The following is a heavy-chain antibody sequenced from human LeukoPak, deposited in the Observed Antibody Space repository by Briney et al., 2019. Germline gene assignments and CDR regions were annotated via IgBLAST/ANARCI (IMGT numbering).Heavy chain of an antibody. J-gene: IGHJ4*02. CDR1: GGSISSYY. CDR3: AREDGYNSPYYFDY. CDR2: IFYSGST. D-gene: IGHD5-24*01. Sequence: SETLSLTCTVSGGSISSYYWSWIRQPPGKGLEWIGFIFYSGSTNYNPSVKSRVTISVDTSKNQFSLKLRSVTAADTAVYYCAREDGYNSPYYFDYWGQGTLVTVSS. V-gene: IGHV4-59*01.